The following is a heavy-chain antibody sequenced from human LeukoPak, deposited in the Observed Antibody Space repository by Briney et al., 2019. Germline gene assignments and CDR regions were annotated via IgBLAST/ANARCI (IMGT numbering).Heavy chain of an antibody. CDR2: INPSGGST. Sequence: ASVKVSCKASGYTFTTYAMNWVRQAPGQGLEWMGIINPSGGSTSYAQKFQGRVTMTRDTSTSTVYMELSSLRSEDTAVYYCARESAGTNAFDIWGQGTMVTVSS. CDR3: ARESAGTNAFDI. V-gene: IGHV1-46*01. CDR1: GYTFTTYA. J-gene: IGHJ3*02. D-gene: IGHD1-7*01.